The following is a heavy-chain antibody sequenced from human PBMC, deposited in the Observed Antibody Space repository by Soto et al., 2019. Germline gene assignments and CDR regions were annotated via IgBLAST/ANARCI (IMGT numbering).Heavy chain of an antibody. CDR3: AGFYGSGSYYRALHYGMDV. J-gene: IGHJ6*02. CDR1: GGSISSSKW. Sequence: PTDTVSLTGAVSGGSISSSKWWSWVRQPPGTGLEWIGEIYHSGSTNYNPSLKSRVTISVDKSKNQFSLKLSSVTAADTAVYYCAGFYGSGSYYRALHYGMDVWGQGTTVTVSS. CDR2: IYHSGST. D-gene: IGHD3-10*01. V-gene: IGHV4-4*02.